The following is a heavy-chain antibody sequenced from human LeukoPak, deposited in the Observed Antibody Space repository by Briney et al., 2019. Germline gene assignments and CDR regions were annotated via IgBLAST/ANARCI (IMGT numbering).Heavy chain of an antibody. D-gene: IGHD6-13*01. CDR3: AKRQQLDYYFDY. CDR2: ISGSGGSA. Sequence: GGSLRLSCAASGFTFSSYAMSWVRQAPGKGLEWVSAISGSGGSAYYADSVKGRFTISRDNSKNTLYLQMNSLRAEDTAVYYCAKRQQLDYYFDYWGQGTLVTISS. J-gene: IGHJ4*02. V-gene: IGHV3-23*01. CDR1: GFTFSSYA.